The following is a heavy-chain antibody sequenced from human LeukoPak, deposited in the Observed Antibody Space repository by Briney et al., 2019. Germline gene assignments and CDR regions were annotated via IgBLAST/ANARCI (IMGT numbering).Heavy chain of an antibody. CDR3: AKDDFLTVVARYAEYFQY. V-gene: IGHV3-23*01. CDR1: KVTFSTYA. D-gene: IGHD3-22*01. J-gene: IGHJ1*01. Sequence: AGSLSLTCAASKVTFSTYALSWVRQAPGKGLEWVSGICCSGRSKYYADSVKRRSTISRANFKNTLYLQMNSLRAEDTAVYYCAKDDFLTVVARYAEYFQYWGQGTLVTVSS. CDR2: ICCSGRSK.